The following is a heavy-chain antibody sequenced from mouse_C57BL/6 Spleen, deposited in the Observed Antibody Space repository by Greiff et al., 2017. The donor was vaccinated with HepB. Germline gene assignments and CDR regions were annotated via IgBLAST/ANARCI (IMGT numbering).Heavy chain of an antibody. Sequence: VQLVESGAELVRPGTSVKMSCKASGYTFTNYWIGWAKQRPGHGLEWIGDIYPGGGYTNYNEKFKGKATLTADKSSSTAYMQFSSLTSEDSAIYYCARERWFAYWGQGTLVTVSA. V-gene: IGHV1-63*01. CDR1: GYTFTNYW. J-gene: IGHJ3*01. CDR2: IYPGGGYT. CDR3: ARERWFAY.